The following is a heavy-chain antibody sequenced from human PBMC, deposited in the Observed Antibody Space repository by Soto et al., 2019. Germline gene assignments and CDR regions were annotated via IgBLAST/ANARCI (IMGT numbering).Heavy chain of an antibody. CDR3: VKDTYILVGATHLDS. CDR2: ISWNRDRI. Sequence: PGGSLSLACAASGFTFDDYAMHWGRQGPGKGLEWVSWISWNRDRITYAASVKGRFTVSRDNAKNSLDMEMNSLRVEDTALDDCVKDTYILVGATHLDSWGQGTLVTVSS. J-gene: IGHJ4*02. CDR1: GFTFDDYA. D-gene: IGHD1-26*01. V-gene: IGHV3-9*01.